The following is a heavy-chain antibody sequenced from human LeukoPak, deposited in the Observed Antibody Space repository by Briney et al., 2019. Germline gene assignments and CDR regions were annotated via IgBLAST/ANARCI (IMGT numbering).Heavy chain of an antibody. CDR1: GFTVSSNY. D-gene: IGHD6-13*01. CDR2: IYSGGST. J-gene: IGHJ6*02. Sequence: PGGSLRLSCAASGFTVSSNYMSWVRQAPRKGLEWVSVIYSGGSTYYADSVEGRFTISRDNSKNTLYLQMNSLRAEDTAVYYCARRKYYRNQIAAAGYYYYYGMDVWGQGTTVTVSS. CDR3: ARRKYYRNQIAAAGYYYYYGMDV. V-gene: IGHV3-66*04.